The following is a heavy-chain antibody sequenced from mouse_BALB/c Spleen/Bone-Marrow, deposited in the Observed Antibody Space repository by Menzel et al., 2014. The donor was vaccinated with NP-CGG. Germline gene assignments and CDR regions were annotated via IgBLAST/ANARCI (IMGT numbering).Heavy chain of an antibody. CDR3: TTYYGCRFAY. CDR2: FDPANGNT. Sequence: EVQLQQSGAELVEPGASVKLSCTASGFNIKDTYMHWVKQRPEQGLEGIGRFDPANGNTKYDPYLQGKATITADTSTNPSYLQLSTLPSEDTAVYYCTTYYGCRFAYWGQGTLVTVSA. D-gene: IGHD2-9*01. V-gene: IGHV14-3*02. CDR1: GFNIKDTY. J-gene: IGHJ3*01.